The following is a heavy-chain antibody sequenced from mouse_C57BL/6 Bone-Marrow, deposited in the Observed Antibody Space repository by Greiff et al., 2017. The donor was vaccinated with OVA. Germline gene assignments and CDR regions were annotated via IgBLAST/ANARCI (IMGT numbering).Heavy chain of an antibody. CDR1: GYTFTSYW. J-gene: IGHJ1*03. D-gene: IGHD1-1*01. CDR3: ARFTTVVALHWYFDV. Sequence: QVHVKQSGAELVKPGASVKMSCKASGYTFTSYWITWVKQRPGQGLEWIGDIYPGSGSTNYNEKFKSKATLTVDTSSSTAYMQLSSLTSEDSAVYYCARFTTVVALHWYFDVWGTGTTVTVSS. V-gene: IGHV1-55*01. CDR2: IYPGSGST.